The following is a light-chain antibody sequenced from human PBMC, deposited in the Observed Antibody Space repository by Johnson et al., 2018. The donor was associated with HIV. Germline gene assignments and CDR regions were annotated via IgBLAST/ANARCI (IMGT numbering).Light chain of an antibody. CDR1: SSNVGLNY. V-gene: IGLV1-51*02. Sequence: QSVLTQPPSVSAAPGQTVTISCSGSSSNVGLNYVSWYQQLPGTAPKLLIYQNNKRPSGIPDRFSGSKSGTSATLGITGLTTGAEADYYCGTWDSGLSTGVFGTGTKVTVL. CDR3: GTWDSGLSTGV. CDR2: QNN. J-gene: IGLJ1*01.